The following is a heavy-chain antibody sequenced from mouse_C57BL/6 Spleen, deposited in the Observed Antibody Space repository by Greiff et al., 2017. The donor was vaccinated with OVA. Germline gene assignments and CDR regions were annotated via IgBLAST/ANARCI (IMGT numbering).Heavy chain of an antibody. J-gene: IGHJ3*01. CDR1: GYAFSSYW. CDR2: IYPGDGDT. V-gene: IGHV1-80*01. Sequence: VQLQQSGAELVKPGASVKISCKASGYAFSSYWMNWVKQRPGKGLEWIGQIYPGDGDTNYNGKFKGKATLTADKSSSTGYMQLSSLTSEDSAVYFCARGVSNYAWFAYWGQGTLVTVSA. D-gene: IGHD2-5*01. CDR3: ARGVSNYAWFAY.